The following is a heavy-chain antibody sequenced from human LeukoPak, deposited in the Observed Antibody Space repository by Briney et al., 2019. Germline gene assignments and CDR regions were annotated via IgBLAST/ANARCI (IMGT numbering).Heavy chain of an antibody. CDR1: GYTFITYY. CDR2: INPSGGST. CDR3: ARGGPEYLSEY. J-gene: IGHJ4*02. Sequence: GASVKVSRKASGYTFITYYMHWVRPAPGQGLEWMGIINPSGGSTTYAQKFQGRVTMTRDTSTSTVYMELSSLRSEDTAVYYCARGGPEYLSEYWGQGTLVTVSS. V-gene: IGHV1-46*01. D-gene: IGHD2-2*02.